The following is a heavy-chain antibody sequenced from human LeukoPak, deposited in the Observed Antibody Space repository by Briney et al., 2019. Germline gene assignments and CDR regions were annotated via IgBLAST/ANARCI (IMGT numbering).Heavy chain of an antibody. V-gene: IGHV4-59*08. CDR2: INHSGST. J-gene: IGHJ2*01. D-gene: IGHD5-24*01. CDR3: ARWLQLFDWYFYL. CDR1: GGSISSYY. Sequence: PSETLSLTCTVSGGSISSYYWSWIRQPAGKGLEWIGEINHSGSTNYNPSLKSRVTISVDTSKNQSSLKLSSVTAADTAVYYCARWLQLFDWYFYLWGRGTLVTVSS.